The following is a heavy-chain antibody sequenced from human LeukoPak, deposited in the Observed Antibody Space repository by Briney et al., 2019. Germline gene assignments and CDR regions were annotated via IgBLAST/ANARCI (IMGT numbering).Heavy chain of an antibody. CDR2: ISGSGTGT. D-gene: IGHD3-10*01. V-gene: IGHV3-23*01. CDR1: GFTFSSYD. Sequence: PGGSLRLSCAASGFTFSSYDMSWVRPAPGKGLGWGSTISGSGTGTYYADSVKGRFTISRDNSKNTLYLQMNSLGAEDTAIYYCAKGSMGVILAPFDSWGQGSLVTVSS. J-gene: IGHJ4*02. CDR3: AKGSMGVILAPFDS.